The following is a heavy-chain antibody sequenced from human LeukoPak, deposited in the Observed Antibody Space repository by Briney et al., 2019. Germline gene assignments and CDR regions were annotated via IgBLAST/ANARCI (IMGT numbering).Heavy chain of an antibody. J-gene: IGHJ4*02. CDR3: ARHYYHSSGSYSFDY. CDR1: GGSSSSSSYY. D-gene: IGHD3-22*01. V-gene: IGHV4-39*07. CDR2: IHDSGST. Sequence: SETLSLTCSVSGGSSSSSSYYWGWIRQPPGKGLEWIGSIHDSGSTDYNPSLKSRVTISVDTSKNQFSLKLSSVTAADTAVYYCARHYYHSSGSYSFDYWGQGTLVTVSS.